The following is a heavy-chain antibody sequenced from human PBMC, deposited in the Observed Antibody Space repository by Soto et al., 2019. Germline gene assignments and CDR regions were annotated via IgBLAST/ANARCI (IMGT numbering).Heavy chain of an antibody. V-gene: IGHV4-59*01. CDR2: VYPSDNT. D-gene: IGHD3-10*01. CDR1: GDSIRSYY. CDR3: ASSAGHPGDFFYYHGMDV. J-gene: IGHJ6*02. Sequence: SETLSRTCSVSGDSIRSYYWHWIRQPPGKGLEWIGYVYPSDNTRSSPSLKSRVTISVDTSKSQFYRRLNSVTAADTAVYYCASSAGHPGDFFYYHGMDVWGQGTTVTVSS.